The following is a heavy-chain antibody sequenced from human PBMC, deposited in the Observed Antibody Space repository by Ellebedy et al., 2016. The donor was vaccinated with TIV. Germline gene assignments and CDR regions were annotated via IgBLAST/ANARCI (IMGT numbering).Heavy chain of an antibody. J-gene: IGHJ6*03. CDR3: ARELRAAGGHYMDV. CDR2: SYFSGST. Sequence: MPSETLSLTCTVSGASVSSGSFYWSWIRQPPGKGLEWIGYSYFSGSTNYNPSLKSRVTVSVDTSKNQFSLTLDSVTAADTAVYYCARELRAAGGHYMDVWGRGTTVTVSS. D-gene: IGHD2-15*01. V-gene: IGHV4-61*01. CDR1: GASVSSGSFY.